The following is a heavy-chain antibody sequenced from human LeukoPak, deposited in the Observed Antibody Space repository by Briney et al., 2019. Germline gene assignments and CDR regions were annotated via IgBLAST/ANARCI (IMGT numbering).Heavy chain of an antibody. V-gene: IGHV1-69*05. Sequence: SVKVSCKASGGTFSSYAISWVRQAPGQGLEWMGRIIPIFGTANYAQMFQGRVTITTDESTSTAYMELSSLRSEDTAVYYCARGYSSSSITNGYFDYWGQGTLVTVSS. CDR3: ARGYSSSSITNGYFDY. J-gene: IGHJ4*02. D-gene: IGHD6-6*01. CDR1: GGTFSSYA. CDR2: IIPIFGTA.